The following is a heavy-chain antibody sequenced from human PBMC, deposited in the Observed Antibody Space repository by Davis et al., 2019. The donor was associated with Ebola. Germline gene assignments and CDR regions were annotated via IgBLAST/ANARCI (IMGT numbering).Heavy chain of an antibody. CDR2: IWYDGSNK. CDR1: GFTFSGSA. Sequence: PGGSLRLSCAASGFTFSGSAMHWVRQAPGKGLEWVAVIWYDGSNKYYADSVKGRFTISRDNSKNTLYLQMNSLRAEDTAVYYCARDSEQQLVPRYYYYYGMDVWGQGTTVTVSS. CDR3: ARDSEQQLVPRYYYYYGMDV. V-gene: IGHV3-33*08. J-gene: IGHJ6*02. D-gene: IGHD6-13*01.